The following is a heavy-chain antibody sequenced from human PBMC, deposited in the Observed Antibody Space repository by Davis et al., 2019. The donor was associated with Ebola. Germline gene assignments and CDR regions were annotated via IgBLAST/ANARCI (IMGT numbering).Heavy chain of an antibody. V-gene: IGHV4-34*01. J-gene: IGHJ6*02. CDR2: VNHRGTT. D-gene: IGHD3-22*01. Sequence: SETLSLTCGVSGVSFTGYFLSWIRQSPGKGLEWIGEVNHRGTTNYNPSLKSRFTISVDTSKNQFSLKLSSVTAADTAVYYCARHGLEGSSGYYYYYYGMDVWGQGTTVTVSS. CDR3: ARHGLEGSSGYYYYYYGMDV. CDR1: GVSFTGYF.